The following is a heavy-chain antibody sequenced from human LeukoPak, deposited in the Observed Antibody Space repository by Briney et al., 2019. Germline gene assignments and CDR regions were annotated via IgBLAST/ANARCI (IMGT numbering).Heavy chain of an antibody. D-gene: IGHD3-22*01. CDR3: ARSYYDSSGYDY. CDR2: TNSDGSTT. Sequence: SGGSLRLSCAASGFTFSSHWMHWVRQAPGKGLVWVSHTNSDGSTTTYADSVKGRFTISRDNAKNTLYLQMNSLRAEDTAVYYCARSYYDSSGYDYWGQGTLVTVSS. J-gene: IGHJ4*02. V-gene: IGHV3-74*01. CDR1: GFTFSSHW.